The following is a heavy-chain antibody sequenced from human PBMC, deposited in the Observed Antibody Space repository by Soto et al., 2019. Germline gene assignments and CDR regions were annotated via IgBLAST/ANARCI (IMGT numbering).Heavy chain of an antibody. V-gene: IGHV2-26*01. CDR2: IFSNDEK. D-gene: IGHD3-10*01. CDR3: ARIHRDYGSVKIDY. J-gene: IGHJ4*02. CDR1: GFSLSNARMG. Sequence: QVTLKESGPVLVKPTETLTLTCTVSGFSLSNARMGVSWIRQPPGKALEWLAHIFSNDEKSYSTSLNSRLTISKDTSNRQVVLNMTNMDPVDTATYHCARIHRDYGSVKIDYWGQGTLVTVSS.